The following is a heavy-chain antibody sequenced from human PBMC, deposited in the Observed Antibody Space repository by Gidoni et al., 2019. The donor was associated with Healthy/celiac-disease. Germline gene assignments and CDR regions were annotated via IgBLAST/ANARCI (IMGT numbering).Heavy chain of an antibody. Sequence: EVQLVESGGGLVKPGGSLRLSCAASGFTFSSYSMNWVRQAPGKGLEWVSSISSSSSYIYYADSVKGRFTISRDNAKNSLYLQMNSLRAEDTAVYYYARDLYSRQWLVRDYYYGMDVWGQGTTVTVSS. V-gene: IGHV3-21*01. CDR2: ISSSSSYI. CDR3: ARDLYSRQWLVRDYYYGMDV. D-gene: IGHD6-19*01. CDR1: GFTFSSYS. J-gene: IGHJ6*02.